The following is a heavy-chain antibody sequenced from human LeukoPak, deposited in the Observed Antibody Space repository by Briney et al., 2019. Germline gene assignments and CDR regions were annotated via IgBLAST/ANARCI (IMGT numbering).Heavy chain of an antibody. J-gene: IGHJ4*02. CDR2: IKQDGSEK. Sequence: GGSLRLSCAASGVTFSSYWMSWVRQAPGKGLEWVANIKQDGSEKYHVDSVKGRFTISRDNAKNSLYLQMNSLRAEDTAVYYCARGGKVATKLFDYWGQGTLVTVSS. V-gene: IGHV3-7*03. D-gene: IGHD5-12*01. CDR1: GVTFSSYW. CDR3: ARGGKVATKLFDY.